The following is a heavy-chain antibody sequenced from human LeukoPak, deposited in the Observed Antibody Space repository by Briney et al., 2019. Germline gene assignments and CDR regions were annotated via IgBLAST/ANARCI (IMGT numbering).Heavy chain of an antibody. CDR2: IRYDGSNK. J-gene: IGHJ4*02. V-gene: IGHV3-30*02. CDR1: GFTFSNYG. Sequence: PGGSLRLSCAASGFTFSNYGMHWVRQAPGKGLEWVAFIRYDGSNKYYADSAKGRFTISRDNSKNTLYLQMNSLRAEDTAVYYCAKGKGIAQLGYSYYFDYWGQGTLVTVSS. CDR3: AKGKGIAQLGYSYYFDY. D-gene: IGHD2-21*01.